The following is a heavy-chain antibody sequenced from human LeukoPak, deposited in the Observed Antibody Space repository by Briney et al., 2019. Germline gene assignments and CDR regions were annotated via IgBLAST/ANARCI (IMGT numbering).Heavy chain of an antibody. CDR3: ARDRYYDSSGYLVPFAY. CDR2: IYSGGTT. CDR1: GFTLSSYS. J-gene: IGHJ4*02. Sequence: GECLRLSCAVHGFTLSSYSINWVRQAPGRVLEWDGRIYSGGTTYYADSVKGRFTISRDASKNTLYLQMNSLRLEDPAVYYCARDRYYDSSGYLVPFAYGGQGNLVTVSS. V-gene: IGHV3-66*01. D-gene: IGHD3-22*01.